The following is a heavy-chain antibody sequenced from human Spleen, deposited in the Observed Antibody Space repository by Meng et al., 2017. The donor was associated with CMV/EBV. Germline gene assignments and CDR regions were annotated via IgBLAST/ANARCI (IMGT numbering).Heavy chain of an antibody. J-gene: IGHJ6*02. CDR1: GFTVSTTY. D-gene: IGHD5-12*01. CDR3: VRDARDGYSGGAGYGMDV. V-gene: IGHV3-11*06. Sequence: GESLKISCAVSGFTVSTTYMSWVRQAPGKGLEWVSYISGSGSATNYVDSVKGRFTISRDNARNSMDLQMNSLRDEDTAMYYCVRDARDGYSGGAGYGMDVWGQGTTVTVSS. CDR2: ISGSGSAT.